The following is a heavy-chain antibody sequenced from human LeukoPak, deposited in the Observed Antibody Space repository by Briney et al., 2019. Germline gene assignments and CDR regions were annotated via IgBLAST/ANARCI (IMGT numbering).Heavy chain of an antibody. CDR1: GSTFSSYW. D-gene: IGHD1-26*01. V-gene: IGHV3-7*01. CDR2: IKQDGSDK. Sequence: GGSLRLSCAASGSTFSSYWMSWVRQARGKGLEWVANIKQDGSDKYYVDSVKGRFTISRDNAKNSVYLQMNSLRAEDTAVYYCARDKVVGATLFDYWGQGTLVTVSS. CDR3: ARDKVVGATLFDY. J-gene: IGHJ4*02.